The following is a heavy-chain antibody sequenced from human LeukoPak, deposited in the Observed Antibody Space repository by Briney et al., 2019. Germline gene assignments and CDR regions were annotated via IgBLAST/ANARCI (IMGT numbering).Heavy chain of an antibody. V-gene: IGHV3-23*01. D-gene: IGHD3-10*01. J-gene: IGHJ4*02. Sequence: GASLRLSCAASGFTFSSYAMSWVRQAPGKGLEWVSAISGSGGSTYYTDSVKGRFTISRDNSKNTVYLQMSSLRAEDTAVYYCAAMLRGVAYYFDYWGQGTLVTVSS. CDR3: AAMLRGVAYYFDY. CDR2: ISGSGGST. CDR1: GFTFSSYA.